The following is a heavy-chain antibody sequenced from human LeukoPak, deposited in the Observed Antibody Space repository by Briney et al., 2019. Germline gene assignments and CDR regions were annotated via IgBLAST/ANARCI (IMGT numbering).Heavy chain of an antibody. D-gene: IGHD4-23*01. CDR2: MNPNSGNT. CDR1: GYTFTSYD. V-gene: IGHV1-8*01. J-gene: IGHJ6*03. Sequence: ASVKVSCKASGYTFTSYDINWVRQATGQGLEWMGWMNPNSGNTGYAQKFQGRVTMTRNTSISTAYMELSSLRSEDTAVYYCARAYRVVTRDYYYMDVWGKGTTVTVSS. CDR3: ARAYRVVTRDYYYMDV.